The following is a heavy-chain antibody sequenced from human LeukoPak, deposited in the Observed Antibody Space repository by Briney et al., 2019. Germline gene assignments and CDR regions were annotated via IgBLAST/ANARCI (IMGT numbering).Heavy chain of an antibody. CDR3: AKEATGTPGAFDI. Sequence: PGRSVRLSCAASGFTFDEYAMHWVPQAPGKGLEWVSGISWNSGSIGYADSVKGRFTISRDNAKNSLYLQMNSLRAEDTALYYCAKEATGTPGAFDIWGQGTMVTVSS. V-gene: IGHV3-9*01. CDR2: ISWNSGSI. D-gene: IGHD1-1*01. CDR1: GFTFDEYA. J-gene: IGHJ3*02.